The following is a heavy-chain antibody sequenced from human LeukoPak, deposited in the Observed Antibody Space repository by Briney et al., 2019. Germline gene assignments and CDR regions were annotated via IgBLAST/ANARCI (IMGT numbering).Heavy chain of an antibody. CDR3: ARAPTTGYYYYYYMDV. CDR2: IKQDGSEK. CDR1: GFTFSSYW. J-gene: IGHJ6*03. D-gene: IGHD1-1*01. V-gene: IGHV3-7*01. Sequence: GGSLRLSCAASGFTFSSYWMSWVRQAPGKGLEWVANIKQDGSEKYYVDSVKGRFTISRDNAKNSLYLQMNSLRAEDTAVYYCARAPTTGYYYYYYMDVWGKGATVTVSS.